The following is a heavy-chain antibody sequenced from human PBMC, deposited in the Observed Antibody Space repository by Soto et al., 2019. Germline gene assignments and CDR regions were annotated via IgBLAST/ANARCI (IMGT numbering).Heavy chain of an antibody. CDR2: IYYGGST. V-gene: IGHV4-39*01. Sequence: SETLSLTCTVSGDSVSSSNYYWGWIRQPPGKGLEWIGSIYYGGSTFYNPSLKSRVTISVDTSKNQFSLRLSSVTAADTAVYYCSKTDYYYYGMDVWGQGTTVTVSS. J-gene: IGHJ6*02. CDR3: SKTDYYYYGMDV. CDR1: GDSVSSSNYY.